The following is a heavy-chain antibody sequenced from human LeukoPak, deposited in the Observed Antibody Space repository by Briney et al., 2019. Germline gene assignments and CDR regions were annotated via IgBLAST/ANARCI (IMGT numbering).Heavy chain of an antibody. J-gene: IGHJ5*02. CDR2: TYYSGST. D-gene: IGHD3-3*01. Sequence: SETLSLTCTVSGGSISSGGYYWSWIRQHPGKGLEWIGYTYYSGSTYYNPSLKSRVTISVDTSKNQFSLKLSSVTAADTAVYYCARGNDRDYDFWSGYYTGLTNWLDPWGQGTLVTVSS. CDR1: GGSISSGGYY. CDR3: ARGNDRDYDFWSGYYTGLTNWLDP. V-gene: IGHV4-31*03.